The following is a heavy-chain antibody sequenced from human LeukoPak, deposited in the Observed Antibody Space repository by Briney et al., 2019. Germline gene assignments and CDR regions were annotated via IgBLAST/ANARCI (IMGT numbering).Heavy chain of an antibody. V-gene: IGHV4-59*01. Sequence: PSETLSLTCSVSDDSIRNYYWNWVRQPPGKGLEWIGYIYYTGSTNYNPSLKSRVTMSVDTSKNLLSLKLASVTAADTAVYFCARGELWFDPWGQGTLVTVSS. D-gene: IGHD1-7*01. J-gene: IGHJ5*02. CDR3: ARGELWFDP. CDR1: DDSIRNYY. CDR2: IYYTGST.